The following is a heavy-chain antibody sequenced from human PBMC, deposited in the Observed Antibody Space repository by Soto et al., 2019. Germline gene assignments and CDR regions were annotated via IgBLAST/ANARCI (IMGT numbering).Heavy chain of an antibody. CDR3: ARANWYSEY. Sequence: QVHLQESGPGLVKPSETQSLTCSVSGDSINNHYWSWIRQPPGKGLEWIGYVYYTGSTNYNPSLKRRVTMSVDTSKNQFSLNLTSLTAADTAIYYCARANWYSEYWGQGTLVTVSS. CDR1: GDSINNHY. CDR2: VYYTGST. V-gene: IGHV4-59*11. J-gene: IGHJ4*02. D-gene: IGHD7-27*01.